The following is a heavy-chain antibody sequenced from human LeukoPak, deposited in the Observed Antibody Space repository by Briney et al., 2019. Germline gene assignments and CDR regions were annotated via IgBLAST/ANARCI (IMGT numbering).Heavy chain of an antibody. V-gene: IGHV4-59*01. D-gene: IGHD3-10*01. CDR1: GGSISSYY. J-gene: IGHJ4*02. CDR2: IYYSGST. Sequence: KSSETLSLTCTVSGGSISSYYWSWIRQPPGKGLEWIAYIYYSGSTNYNPSLKSRVTISVDTSKNQFSLKLSSVTPADTAVYYCARRYGPGSSGTFDYWGQGTLVTVSS. CDR3: ARRYGPGSSGTFDY.